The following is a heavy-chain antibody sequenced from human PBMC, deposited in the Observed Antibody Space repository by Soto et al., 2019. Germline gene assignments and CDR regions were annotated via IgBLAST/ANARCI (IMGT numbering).Heavy chain of an antibody. CDR1: GFTFSSYC. CDR2: ISYDGSNK. D-gene: IGHD6-19*01. V-gene: IGHV3-30*18. J-gene: IGHJ6*02. CDR3: AKDRVAVAGDYYYGMDV. Sequence: GGTLRLSCAASGFTFSSYCMHWVRQAPGKGLEWVAVISYDGSNKYYADSVKGRFTISRDNSKNTLYLQMNSLRAEDTAVYYCAKDRVAVAGDYYYGMDVWGQGTTVTVSS.